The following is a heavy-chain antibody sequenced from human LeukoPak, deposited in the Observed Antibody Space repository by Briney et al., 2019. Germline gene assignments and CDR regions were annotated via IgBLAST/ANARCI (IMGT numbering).Heavy chain of an antibody. CDR1: GFTFSSYG. D-gene: IGHD3-22*01. Sequence: HPGRSLRLSCAASGFTFSSYGMHWVRQAPGKGLEWVAFIRYDGSNKYYADSVKGRFTISRDNSKNTLYLQMNSLRAEDTAVYYCAKESTYYYDSSGYFGAFDIWGQGTMVTVSS. J-gene: IGHJ3*02. CDR2: IRYDGSNK. CDR3: AKESTYYYDSSGYFGAFDI. V-gene: IGHV3-30*02.